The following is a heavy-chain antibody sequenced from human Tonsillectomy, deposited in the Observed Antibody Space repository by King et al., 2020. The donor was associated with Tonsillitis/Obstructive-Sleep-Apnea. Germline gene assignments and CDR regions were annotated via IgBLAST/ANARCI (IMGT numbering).Heavy chain of an antibody. V-gene: IGHV1-46*01. CDR3: ARTGSSSGWYGRGGYYYGMDV. J-gene: IGHJ6*02. Sequence: VQLVESGAEVKKPGASVKVSCKASGYTFTSYYMHWVRQAPGQGLEWMGIINPSGGSTSYAQKFQGRVTMTRDTSTSTVYMELSSLRSEDTAVFYCARTGSSSGWYGRGGYYYGMDVWGQGTTVTVSS. CDR2: INPSGGST. CDR1: GYTFTSYY. D-gene: IGHD6-13*01.